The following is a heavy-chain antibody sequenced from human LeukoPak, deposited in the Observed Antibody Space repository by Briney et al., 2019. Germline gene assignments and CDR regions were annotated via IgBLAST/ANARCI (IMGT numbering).Heavy chain of an antibody. V-gene: IGHV3-21*05. CDR3: ARDLENSYSDIGGLDY. D-gene: IGHD3-22*01. J-gene: IGHJ4*01. CDR2: ISSSTTFT. CDR1: GFTFSSYN. Sequence: PGGSLRLSCAASGFTFSSYNMNWVRQAPGKGLEWVSYISSSTTFTYYADSVKGRFTISRDNARNSLYLQMNSLRAEDTATYYCARDLENSYSDIGGLDYWGQGTLVTVSS.